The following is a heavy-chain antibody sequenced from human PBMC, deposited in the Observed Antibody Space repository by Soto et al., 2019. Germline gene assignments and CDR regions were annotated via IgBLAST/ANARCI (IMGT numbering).Heavy chain of an antibody. D-gene: IGHD6-13*01. V-gene: IGHV3-30-3*01. CDR2: ISYDGSNK. CDR1: GFTFSSYA. CDR3: ARDFGAAAGTWDDNWFDP. J-gene: IGHJ5*02. Sequence: PVGSLRLSCAASGFTFSSYAMHWVRQAPGKGLEWVAVISYDGSNKYYADSVKGRFTISRDNSKNTLYLQMNSLRAEDTAVYYCARDFGAAAGTWDDNWFDPWGQGTLVTVSS.